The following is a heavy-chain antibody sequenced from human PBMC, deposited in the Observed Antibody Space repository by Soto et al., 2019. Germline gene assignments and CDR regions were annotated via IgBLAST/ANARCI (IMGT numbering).Heavy chain of an antibody. CDR1: GGSISSGGYS. V-gene: IGHV4-30-2*01. J-gene: IGHJ6*02. CDR2: IYHSGST. Sequence: QLQLQESGSGLVKPSQTLSLTCAVSGGSISSGGYSWSWIRQPPGKGLEWIGYIYHSGSTYYNPSLKSRVTKSVDRSKNQFSLKLSSVTAAGTAVYYCARNGRLRLGEFSVMDVWGQGTTVTVSS. D-gene: IGHD3-16*02. CDR3: ARNGRLRLGEFSVMDV.